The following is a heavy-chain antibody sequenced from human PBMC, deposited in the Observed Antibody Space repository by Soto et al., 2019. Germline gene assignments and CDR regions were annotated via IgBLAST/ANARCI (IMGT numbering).Heavy chain of an antibody. V-gene: IGHV1-18*04. Sequence: QVPLVQSGGEVKKHGASVKVSCKASGYTFTSSGISWVRQAPGQGLEWMGWISAYNVNTNYGQKFQGRVTMTTDTATSTAYMELRSLTTDDTAVYYCARVFGSGTQSAFFFDYWGQGTLVTVSS. J-gene: IGHJ4*02. CDR3: ARVFGSGTQSAFFFDY. CDR2: ISAYNVNT. CDR1: GYTFTSSG. D-gene: IGHD3-10*01.